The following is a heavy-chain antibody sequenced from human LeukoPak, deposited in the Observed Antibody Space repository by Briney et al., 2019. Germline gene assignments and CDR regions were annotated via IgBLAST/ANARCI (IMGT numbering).Heavy chain of an antibody. CDR2: ISGSGGST. J-gene: IGHJ4*02. CDR1: GFTFSSYA. D-gene: IGHD4-17*01. Sequence: PAGYLRLACAASGFTFSSYAMSWVRQAPGKGLEWVSAISGSGGSTYYADSVKGRLTISRDNSKNTLYLQMNSLRAEDTAVYYCAKVGPQGDYDGGALDYWGLGTLVTVSS. CDR3: AKVGPQGDYDGGALDY. V-gene: IGHV3-23*01.